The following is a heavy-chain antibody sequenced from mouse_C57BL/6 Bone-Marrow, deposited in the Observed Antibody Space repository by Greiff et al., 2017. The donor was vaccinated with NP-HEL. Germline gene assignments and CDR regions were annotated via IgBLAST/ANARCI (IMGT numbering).Heavy chain of an antibody. CDR2: IRNKANNHAT. V-gene: IGHV6-6*01. Sequence: EVKLMESGGGLVQPGGSMKLSCAASGFTFSDAWMDWVRQSPEKGLEWVAEIRNKANNHATYYAESVKGRFTISRDDSKSSVYLQMNSLRAEDTGIYYCTKITTEYYFDYWGQGTTLTVSS. D-gene: IGHD2-4*01. CDR3: TKITTEYYFDY. J-gene: IGHJ2*01. CDR1: GFTFSDAW.